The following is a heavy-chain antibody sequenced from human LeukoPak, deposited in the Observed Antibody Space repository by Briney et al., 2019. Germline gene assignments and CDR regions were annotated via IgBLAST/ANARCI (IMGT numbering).Heavy chain of an antibody. CDR1: GGSISSYY. Sequence: SETLSLTCTVSGGSISSYYWSWIRQPAGKGLEWIGRIYTSGSTNYNPSLKSRVTMSVDTSKNQFSLKLSSVTAADTAVYYCARDSMITFGGTHYMDVWGKGTTVTVSS. CDR3: ARDSMITFGGTHYMDV. J-gene: IGHJ6*03. CDR2: IYTSGST. V-gene: IGHV4-4*07. D-gene: IGHD3-16*01.